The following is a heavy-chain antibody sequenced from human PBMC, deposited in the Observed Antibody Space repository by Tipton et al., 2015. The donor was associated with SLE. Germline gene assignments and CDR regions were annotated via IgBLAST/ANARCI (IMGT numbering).Heavy chain of an antibody. D-gene: IGHD6-25*01. Sequence: TLSLTCHVAGGRLRNSPYYWAWIRQPRGKRLGWIGSVFVTGYTAYNPSLEGRMSITVDTSNNEFSLRLSSVTAAATAVYFCARQDLGRAATLTFDIWGLGTLVTVSS. CDR2: VFVTGYT. V-gene: IGHV4-39*01. J-gene: IGHJ4*02. CDR3: ARQDLGRAATLTFDI. CDR1: GGRLRNSPYY.